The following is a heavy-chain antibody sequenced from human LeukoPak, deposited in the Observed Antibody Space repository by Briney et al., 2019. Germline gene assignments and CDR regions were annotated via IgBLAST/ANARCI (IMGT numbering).Heavy chain of an antibody. CDR2: ISSSRSSTI. V-gene: IGHV3-48*04. CDR3: ARDPSMVRGAAD. J-gene: IGHJ4*02. CDR1: GFTFSSYS. D-gene: IGHD3-10*01. Sequence: GGSLRLSCAASGFTFSSYSMNWVRQAPGKGLEWVSYISSSRSSTIYYADSVKGRFTISRDNANYSVYLQMNSLRSEDTAVYYCARDPSMVRGAADWGQGTLVTVSS.